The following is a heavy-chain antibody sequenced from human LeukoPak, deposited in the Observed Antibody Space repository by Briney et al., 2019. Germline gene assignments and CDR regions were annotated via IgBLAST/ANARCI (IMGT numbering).Heavy chain of an antibody. J-gene: IGHJ4*02. Sequence: GPSVKVSCQPSGYTFTGYYMHWVRQAAGQGLEWMGRVNPNRGGTNYAQKFQDTVTMTRDPSISPAYIELDRLLSGDTAAYVRARVKMTTVTTYDYWGQGTLVSLSS. CDR3: ARVKMTTVTTYDY. V-gene: IGHV1-2*06. CDR2: VNPNRGGT. D-gene: IGHD4-17*01. CDR1: GYTFTGYY.